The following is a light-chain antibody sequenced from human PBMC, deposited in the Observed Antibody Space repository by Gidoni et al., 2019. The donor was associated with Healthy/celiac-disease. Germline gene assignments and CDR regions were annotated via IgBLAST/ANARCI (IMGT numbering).Light chain of an antibody. J-gene: IGKJ4*01. V-gene: IGKV3-11*01. CDR3: QQRSNWPPLT. CDR1: QSVSSY. Sequence: IVLTQSPATLSLSPGKSATLSCRASQSVSSYLAWYQQKPGQAPRLLIYDASNRATGIPARFSGSGSGTDFTLTISSLEPEDFAVYYCQQRSNWPPLTFGGGTKVEIK. CDR2: DAS.